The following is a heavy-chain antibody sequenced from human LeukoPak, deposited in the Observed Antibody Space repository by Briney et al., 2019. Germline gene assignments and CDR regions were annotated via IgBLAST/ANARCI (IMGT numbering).Heavy chain of an antibody. CDR1: GYTFTGYY. D-gene: IGHD4-17*01. J-gene: IGHJ4*02. CDR2: INPNSGGT. CDR3: ATMSFYGDYYFDY. Sequence: ASVKVSCKASGYTFTGYYMHWVRQAPGQGLEWMGWINPNSGGTIYAQKFQGRVTMTRDTSISTAYMELRSLRSDDTAVYYCATMSFYGDYYFDYWGQGTLVTVSS. V-gene: IGHV1-2*02.